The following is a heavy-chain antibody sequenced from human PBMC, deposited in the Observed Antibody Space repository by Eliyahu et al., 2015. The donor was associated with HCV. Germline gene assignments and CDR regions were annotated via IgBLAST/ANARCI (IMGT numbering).Heavy chain of an antibody. Sequence: QVQLVESGGGVVQPGRSLRLPCAASGFTFSSYGMHWVRQAPGKGLEWVAVISYDGSNKYYADSVKGRFTISRDNSKNTLYLQMNSLRAEDTAVYYCAKNSMVQGVIDYWGQGTLVTVSS. V-gene: IGHV3-30*18. D-gene: IGHD3-10*01. CDR3: AKNSMVQGVIDY. CDR2: ISYDGSNK. CDR1: GFTFSSYG. J-gene: IGHJ4*02.